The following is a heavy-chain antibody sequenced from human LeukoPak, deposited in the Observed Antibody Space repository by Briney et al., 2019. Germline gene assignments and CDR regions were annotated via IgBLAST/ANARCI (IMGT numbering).Heavy chain of an antibody. Sequence: GGSLRLSCAASGFTFSDYYMSRIRQAPGKGLEWVSYISSSGSTIYYADSVKGRFTISRDNAKNSLYLQMNSLRAEDTAVYYCARPDGYDYVWGSPKDWGQGTLVTVSS. D-gene: IGHD3-16*01. CDR3: ARPDGYDYVWGSPKD. CDR1: GFTFSDYY. V-gene: IGHV3-11*01. CDR2: ISSSGSTI. J-gene: IGHJ4*02.